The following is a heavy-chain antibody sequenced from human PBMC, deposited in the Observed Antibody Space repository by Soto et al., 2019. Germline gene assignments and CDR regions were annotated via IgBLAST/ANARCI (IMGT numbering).Heavy chain of an antibody. Sequence: EVQLVESGGGLVQPGGSLKLSCAASGFTFSGSAMHWVRQASGKGLEWVGRIRSKGNNYATAYGASLKGRFTISRDDSKNTAYLQMNSLNTEDTAVYYCCRQASDFWSGKPQYYMDVWGKGTTVTVSS. CDR3: CRQASDFWSGKPQYYMDV. CDR2: IRSKGNNYAT. D-gene: IGHD3-3*01. V-gene: IGHV3-73*01. J-gene: IGHJ6*03. CDR1: GFTFSGSA.